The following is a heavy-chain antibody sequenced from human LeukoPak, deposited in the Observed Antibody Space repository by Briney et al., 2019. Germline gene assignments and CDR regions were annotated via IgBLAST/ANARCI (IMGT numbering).Heavy chain of an antibody. V-gene: IGHV3-23*01. J-gene: IGHJ6*02. CDR2: ISAGGGST. D-gene: IGHD6-13*01. CDR3: AKDQSYSSTWYRGMDV. CDR1: GFTFSSYA. Sequence: GGSLRLSCAASGFTFSSYAMTWVRQAPGKGLEWVSGISAGGGSTNHADPVKGRFTISRDNSKNTLYLQMNSLRAEDTAVYYCAKDQSYSSTWYRGMDVWGQGTTVTVSS.